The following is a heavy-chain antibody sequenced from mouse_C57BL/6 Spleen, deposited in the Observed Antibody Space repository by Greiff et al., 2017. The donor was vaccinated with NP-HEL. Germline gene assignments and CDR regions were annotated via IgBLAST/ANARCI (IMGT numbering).Heavy chain of an antibody. Sequence: VQLQQSGAELVRPGASVKLSCTASGFNIKDDYMHWVKQRPEQGLEWIGWIDPENGDTEYASKFQGKATITADTSSNTAYLQLSSLTSEDTAVYSCTGGRTYRYFDYWGQGTTLTVSS. CDR2: IDPENGDT. D-gene: IGHD5-1*01. CDR3: TGGRTYRYFDY. CDR1: GFNIKDDY. J-gene: IGHJ2*01. V-gene: IGHV14-4*01.